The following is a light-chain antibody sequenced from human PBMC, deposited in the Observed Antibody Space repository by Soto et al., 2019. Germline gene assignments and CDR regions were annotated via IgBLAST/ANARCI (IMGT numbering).Light chain of an antibody. CDR3: QQYEDLPLT. V-gene: IGKV1-33*01. Sequence: IQLTQSPSSLSASVGDRVTITCQASQDINNYLNWYQQKPGKAPKLLIFDASSVETGVPSRFSGSGSGTHFTFTSSSLEPEDIATYHCQQYEDLPLTFGGGTRVELK. J-gene: IGKJ4*01. CDR1: QDINNY. CDR2: DAS.